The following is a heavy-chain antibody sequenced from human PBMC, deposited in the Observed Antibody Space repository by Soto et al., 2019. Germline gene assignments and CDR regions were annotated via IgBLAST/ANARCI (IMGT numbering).Heavy chain of an antibody. CDR3: ARSRGYCGGGSCYSDYSYGLDV. J-gene: IGHJ6*02. D-gene: IGHD2-15*01. Sequence: GGSLRLSCAASGFTFRNYAMYWVRQAPGKGLEWVAVISDDGSNKYYTDSVKGRFTVSRDNSENTLFLQIDSLRGEDTAVYSCARSRGYCGGGSCYSDYSYGLDVWGRGTTVTVSS. V-gene: IGHV3-30-3*01. CDR2: ISDDGSNK. CDR1: GFTFRNYA.